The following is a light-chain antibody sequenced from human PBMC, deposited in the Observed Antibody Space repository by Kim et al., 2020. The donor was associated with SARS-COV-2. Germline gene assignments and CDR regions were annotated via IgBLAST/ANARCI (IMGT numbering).Light chain of an antibody. Sequence: IQLTQSPSSLSASVGDRVTITCRASQDISNYVAWYRQKSGKAPELLIYTASTLQNGVPSRFSGSGSGTDFTLTVSSLQPEDFATYFCQHLNSYPPTFGQGTKLEI. CDR2: TAS. CDR3: QHLNSYPPT. CDR1: QDISNY. V-gene: IGKV1-9*01. J-gene: IGKJ2*01.